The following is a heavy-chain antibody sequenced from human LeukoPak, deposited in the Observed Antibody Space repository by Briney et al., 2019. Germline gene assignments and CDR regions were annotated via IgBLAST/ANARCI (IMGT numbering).Heavy chain of an antibody. V-gene: IGHV3-21*01. CDR1: GFTLRSYS. CDR3: AREGVGGSYYKDVDY. D-gene: IGHD1-26*01. Sequence: QAGGSLRLSCAASGFTLRSYSMTWVRQAPGKGLEWVSSISSSSSYIYYADSVKGRFTISRDNAKNSLYLQMNSLRAEDTAVYYCAREGVGGSYYKDVDYWGQGTLVTVSS. J-gene: IGHJ4*02. CDR2: ISSSSSYI.